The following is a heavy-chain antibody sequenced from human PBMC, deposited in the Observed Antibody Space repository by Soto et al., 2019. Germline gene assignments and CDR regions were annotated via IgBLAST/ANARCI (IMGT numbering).Heavy chain of an antibody. V-gene: IGHV3-33*01. J-gene: IGHJ4*02. Sequence: GGSLRLSCEASGFTFNTYSMHWVRQPPGKGLEWLAAIWYDGTQKYYADSVKGRFIISRDNSKKTLYLEMNSLRAEDTAVYYCARAGGTTVTGLWHFVYWGQGTLVTVSS. CDR2: IWYDGTQK. CDR3: ARAGGTTVTGLWHFVY. D-gene: IGHD4-17*01. CDR1: GFTFNTYS.